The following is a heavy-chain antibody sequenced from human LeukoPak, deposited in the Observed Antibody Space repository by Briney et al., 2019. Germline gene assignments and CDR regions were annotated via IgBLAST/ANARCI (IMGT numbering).Heavy chain of an antibody. Sequence: GASVKVSCKASGYTFTSYAMNWVRQAPGQGLEWMGWINTNTGNPTYARGFTGRFVFSLDTSVSTAYLQISSLKAEDTAVYYCARDRSGDGYNYYFDYWGQGTLVTVSS. V-gene: IGHV7-4-1*02. CDR3: ARDRSGDGYNYYFDY. CDR2: INTNTGNP. J-gene: IGHJ4*02. CDR1: GYTFTSYA. D-gene: IGHD5-24*01.